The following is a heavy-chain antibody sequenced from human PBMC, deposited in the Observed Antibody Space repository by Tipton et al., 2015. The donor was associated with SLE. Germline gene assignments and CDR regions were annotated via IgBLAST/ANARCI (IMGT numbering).Heavy chain of an antibody. V-gene: IGHV4-39*07. CDR1: GGSISSYY. Sequence: TLSLTCTVSGGSISSYYWGWIRQPPGKGLEWIGRIYYSGNTYYNPSLKSRVTISGDTSKNQISLKLSSVTAADTAVYYCARDPNGGYGSFDYWGLGALVTASS. D-gene: IGHD7-27*01. CDR2: IYYSGNT. J-gene: IGHJ4*02. CDR3: ARDPNGGYGSFDY.